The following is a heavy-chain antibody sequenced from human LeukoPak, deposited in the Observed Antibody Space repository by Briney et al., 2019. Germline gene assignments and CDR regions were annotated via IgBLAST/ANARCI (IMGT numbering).Heavy chain of an antibody. J-gene: IGHJ4*02. CDR1: GFTFSNYM. D-gene: IGHD1-20*01. Sequence: HAGGSLRLSCAASGFTFSNYMMHWVRQAPGKGLVWVSRIKSDGITITYADSVKGRFTIPRDNAKNTLYLQMNSLRAEDAAVYYCLRDLNWSLDQWGQGTLVTVSS. CDR3: LRDLNWSLDQ. V-gene: IGHV3-74*01. CDR2: IKSDGITI.